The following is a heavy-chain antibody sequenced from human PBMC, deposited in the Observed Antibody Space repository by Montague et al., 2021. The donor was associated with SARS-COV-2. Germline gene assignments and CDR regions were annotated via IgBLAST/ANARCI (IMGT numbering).Heavy chain of an antibody. D-gene: IGHD3-9*01. CDR3: ARLPYDNSYGLDV. V-gene: IGHV4-59*01. Sequence: SETLSLTCTVSGGSISTYYWNWIRQFPGKGLEWIGYIDYSGSTHYNPSLQSRVTISVDRSKIQFSLKLNSVTAEDTAIYYCARLPYDNSYGLDVWGQGTTVTVSS. J-gene: IGHJ6*02. CDR1: GGSISTYY. CDR2: IDYSGST.